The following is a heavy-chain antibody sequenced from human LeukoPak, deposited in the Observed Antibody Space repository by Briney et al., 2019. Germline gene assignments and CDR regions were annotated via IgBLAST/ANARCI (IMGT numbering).Heavy chain of an antibody. CDR1: GYTVTSYD. J-gene: IGHJ4*02. V-gene: IGHV1-8*01. Sequence: GASVKVSCKASGYTVTSYDINWVRQATGQGLEWMGWMNPNSGNTGYAQKFQGRVTITRNTSISTAYMELSSLRSEDTAVYYCARTNKQWLVLGYWGQGTLVTVSS. D-gene: IGHD6-19*01. CDR3: ARTNKQWLVLGY. CDR2: MNPNSGNT.